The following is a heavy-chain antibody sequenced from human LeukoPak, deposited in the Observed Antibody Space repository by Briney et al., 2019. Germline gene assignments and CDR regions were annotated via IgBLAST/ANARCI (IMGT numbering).Heavy chain of an antibody. J-gene: IGHJ4*02. CDR3: ARDSYYYDNRVPFDY. CDR1: GFTFSRYS. CDR2: IGNSGSPI. Sequence: GRSLRLSCTASGFTFSRYSMNWIRQAPGKGLEWLSYIGNSGSPIYYADSVKGRFTISRDNAKNSLYLQMNSLRAEDTAVYYCARDSYYYDNRVPFDYWGQGTLVTVSS. V-gene: IGHV3-48*04. D-gene: IGHD3-22*01.